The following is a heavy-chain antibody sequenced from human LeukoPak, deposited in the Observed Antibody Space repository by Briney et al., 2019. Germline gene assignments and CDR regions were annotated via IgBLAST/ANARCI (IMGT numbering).Heavy chain of an antibody. CDR2: IVAGSGNT. D-gene: IGHD3-3*01. CDR1: GFTFTSSA. CDR3: ATPRVDVGNGMDV. J-gene: IGHJ6*02. Sequence: ASVRVSCKASGFTFTSSAVQWVRQARGQRLEWIGWIVAGSGNTNYAQKFQERVTITRDMSTSTAYMELSSLRSEDTAVYYCATPRVDVGNGMDVWGQGTTVTVSS. V-gene: IGHV1-58*01.